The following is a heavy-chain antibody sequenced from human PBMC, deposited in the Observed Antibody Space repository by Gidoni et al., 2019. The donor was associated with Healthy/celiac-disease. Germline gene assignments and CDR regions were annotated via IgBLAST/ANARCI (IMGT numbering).Heavy chain of an antibody. CDR2: IIPILGIA. CDR1: GGTFSSYA. J-gene: IGHJ4*02. CDR3: ARDYGDYYDSSGYYYGAFDY. Sequence: AEVKKPGSSVKVSCKASGGTFSSYAISWVRQAPGQGLEWMGRIIPILGIANYAQKFQGRVTITADKSTSSAYMELSSLRSEDTAVYYCARDYGDYYDSSGYYYGAFDYWGQGTLVTVSS. V-gene: IGHV1-69*04. D-gene: IGHD3-22*01.